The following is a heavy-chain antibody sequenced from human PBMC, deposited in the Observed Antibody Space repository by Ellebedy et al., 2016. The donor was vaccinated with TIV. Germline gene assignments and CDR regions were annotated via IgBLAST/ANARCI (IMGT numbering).Heavy chain of an antibody. CDR2: IFISGGST. Sequence: GESLKISCAASGFTFSSQAMSWVRQAPGKGLEWVSGIFISGGSTYYADFVKGRFTISRDDSKKTLYLQMNSLRAEDTAVYYCAKSSRGVVTDTYDIWGQGTMVTVSS. CDR1: GFTFSSQA. CDR3: AKSSRGVVTDTYDI. D-gene: IGHD2-21*02. J-gene: IGHJ3*02. V-gene: IGHV3-23*01.